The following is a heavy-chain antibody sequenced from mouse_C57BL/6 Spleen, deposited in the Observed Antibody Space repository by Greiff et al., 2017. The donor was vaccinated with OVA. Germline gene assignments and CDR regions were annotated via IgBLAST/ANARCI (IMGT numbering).Heavy chain of an antibody. V-gene: IGHV1-76*01. CDR3: ARSIYDGYYDY. D-gene: IGHD2-3*01. CDR2: IYPGSGNT. CDR1: GYTFPDYY. J-gene: IGHJ3*01. Sequence: LQESGAELVRPGASVKLSCKASGYTFPDYYINWVKQRPGQGLEWISRIYPGSGNTYYNEKFKGKATLTAEKSSSTAYMQLSSLTSEDSAVYFCARSIYDGYYDYWGQGTLVTVSA.